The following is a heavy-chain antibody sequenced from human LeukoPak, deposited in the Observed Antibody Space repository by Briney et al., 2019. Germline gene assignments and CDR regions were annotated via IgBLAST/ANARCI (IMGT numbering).Heavy chain of an antibody. CDR1: GYSISSGYY. CDR2: IYHSGST. D-gene: IGHD2-2*01. J-gene: IGHJ4*02. V-gene: IGHV4-38-2*01. Sequence: SETLSLTCAISGYSISSGYYWGWIRQPPGKGLEWIGSIYHSGSTYYNPSLKSRVTISVDMSKNQFSLKLSSVTAADTAVYYCARGRGPAACGYWGQGTLVTVSS. CDR3: ARGRGPAACGY.